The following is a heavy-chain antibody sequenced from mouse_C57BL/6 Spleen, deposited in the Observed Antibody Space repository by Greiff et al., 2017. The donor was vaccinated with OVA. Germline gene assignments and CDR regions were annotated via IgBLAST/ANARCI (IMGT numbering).Heavy chain of an antibody. Sequence: EVQLVESGGGLVKPGGSLKLSCAASGFTFSSYAMSWVRQTPEKRLEWVATISDGGSYTYYPDNVKGRFTISRDNAKNNLYLQMSHLRSEDTAMYYCARARITTVVGYFDVWGTGTTVTVSS. V-gene: IGHV5-4*01. D-gene: IGHD1-1*01. J-gene: IGHJ1*03. CDR2: ISDGGSYT. CDR3: ARARITTVVGYFDV. CDR1: GFTFSSYA.